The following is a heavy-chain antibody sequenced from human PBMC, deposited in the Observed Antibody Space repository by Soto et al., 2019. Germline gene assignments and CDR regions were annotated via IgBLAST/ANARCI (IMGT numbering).Heavy chain of an antibody. CDR3: ARDPKPQMVYDQYYYYYGMDV. V-gene: IGHV1-69*13. CDR2: IIPIFGTA. CDR1: GGTFSSYA. Sequence: ASVKVSCKASGGTFSSYAISWVRQAPGQGLEWMGGIIPIFGTANYAQKFQGRVTITADESTSTAYMELSSLRSEDTAVYYCARDPKPQMVYDQYYYYYGMDVWGQGTTVTVSS. D-gene: IGHD2-8*01. J-gene: IGHJ6*02.